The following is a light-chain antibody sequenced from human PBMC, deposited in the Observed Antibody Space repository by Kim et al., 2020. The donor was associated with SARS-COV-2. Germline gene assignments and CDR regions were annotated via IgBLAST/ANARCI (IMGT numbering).Light chain of an antibody. Sequence: SVAPGERATLSCRACLSVSSNLAWYQQKPGQAPRLLIYGAFTRATGIPARFSGSGSGTEFTLTINSLQSEDFAVYYCQQYKNWPYTFGQGTKLEI. CDR2: GAF. V-gene: IGKV3-15*01. CDR1: LSVSSN. J-gene: IGKJ2*01. CDR3: QQYKNWPYT.